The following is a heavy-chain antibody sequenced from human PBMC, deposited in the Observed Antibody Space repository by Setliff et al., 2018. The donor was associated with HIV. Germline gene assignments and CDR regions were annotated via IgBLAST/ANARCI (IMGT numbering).Heavy chain of an antibody. Sequence: GESLKISCAASGFVFTDFWMSWARPAPGKGLEWVANINGDGNKKYYVDSVKGRFTISRDNAKNSLYLQMNSLRADDTAVYYCAALSLRTNAVYGVISTRFDPWGQGTLVTVSS. D-gene: IGHD2-8*01. J-gene: IGHJ5*02. CDR2: INGDGNKK. V-gene: IGHV3-7*03. CDR1: GFVFTDFW. CDR3: AALSLRTNAVYGVISTRFDP.